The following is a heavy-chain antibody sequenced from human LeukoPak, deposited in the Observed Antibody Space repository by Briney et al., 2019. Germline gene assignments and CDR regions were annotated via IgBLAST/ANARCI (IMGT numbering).Heavy chain of an antibody. V-gene: IGHV1-2*02. CDR3: ARGPGTLFDY. Sequence: ASVKVSCKASGYTFTGYYMHWVRQAPGQGLEWMGWINPNSGGTNYAQKLQGRVTMTRDTSISTAYMELSRLRSDDTAVYYCARGPGTLFDYWGQGTLVTVSS. D-gene: IGHD1-1*01. CDR1: GYTFTGYY. CDR2: INPNSGGT. J-gene: IGHJ4*02.